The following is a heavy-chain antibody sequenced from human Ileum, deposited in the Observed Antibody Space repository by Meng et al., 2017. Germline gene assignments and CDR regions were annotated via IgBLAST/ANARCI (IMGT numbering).Heavy chain of an antibody. CDR2: MNEDGSHK. CDR1: GFTFTNYF. J-gene: IGHJ4*02. V-gene: IGHV3-7*01. D-gene: IGHD1-26*01. CDR3: ARGVREGG. Sequence: AGSLSLSCAASGFTFTNYFMGWVRQAPGKGLEWVGNMNEDGSHKRYVNSVRGRFTISRDNAKNSVVLQMDSLIPDDTAVYYCARGVREGGWGQGTLVTVSS.